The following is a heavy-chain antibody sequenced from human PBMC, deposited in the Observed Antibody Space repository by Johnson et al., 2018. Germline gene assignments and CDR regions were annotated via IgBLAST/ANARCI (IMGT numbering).Heavy chain of an antibody. D-gene: IGHD2-8*01. Sequence: QVQLVESGGGVVQPGRSLRLSCAASGFTFSSYAMHWVRQAPGKGLEWVAVISYDGSNKYYADSVKGRFTISRDNSKNTLYLQMNSLRAEETAVYYWASGPAVYAFDSWGQGTMVTVSS. J-gene: IGHJ3*02. CDR1: GFTFSSYA. CDR3: ASGPAVYAFDS. CDR2: ISYDGSNK. V-gene: IGHV3-30-3*01.